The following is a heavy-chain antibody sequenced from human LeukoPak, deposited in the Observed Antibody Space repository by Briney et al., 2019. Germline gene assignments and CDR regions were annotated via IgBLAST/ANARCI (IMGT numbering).Heavy chain of an antibody. Sequence: GGTLRLSCAASGFTFSIYGMGCVRQAPGKGLEWVSSISDNGGNTYYADSAKGRFTISRDDSKNTLYLQMNSLRAEDTAVYYCAKSGLNRFDYWGQGTLVTVSS. J-gene: IGHJ4*02. CDR2: ISDNGGNT. V-gene: IGHV3-23*01. CDR3: AKSGLNRFDY. CDR1: GFTFSIYG. D-gene: IGHD2-15*01.